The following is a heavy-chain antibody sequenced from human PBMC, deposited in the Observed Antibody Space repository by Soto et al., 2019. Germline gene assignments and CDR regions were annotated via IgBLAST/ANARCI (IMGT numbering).Heavy chain of an antibody. CDR2: IYHSGST. J-gene: IGHJ4*02. CDR1: GGSISSGGYS. V-gene: IGHV4-30-2*01. Sequence: PSETLSLTCAVSGGSISSGGYSWSWIRQPPGKGLEWIGYIYHSGSTYYNPSLKSRVTISVDRSKNQFSLKLSSVTAADTAVYYCASSLGGDYVVDYWGQGTLVTVSS. CDR3: ASSLGGDYVVDY. D-gene: IGHD4-17*01.